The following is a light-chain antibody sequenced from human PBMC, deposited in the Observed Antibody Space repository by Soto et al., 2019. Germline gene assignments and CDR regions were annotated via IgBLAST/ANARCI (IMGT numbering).Light chain of an antibody. Sequence: EIVLTQSPDTLSVSPGERATLSCRASQSISRTLAWYQQKSGQPPRHLIYDASTRATGFPARFSGSGSGTEFTLTISSLQPDDFATYYCQQYNSYSPYTFGQGTKLEIK. J-gene: IGKJ2*01. CDR1: QSISRT. CDR2: DAS. CDR3: QQYNSYSPYT. V-gene: IGKV3D-15*01.